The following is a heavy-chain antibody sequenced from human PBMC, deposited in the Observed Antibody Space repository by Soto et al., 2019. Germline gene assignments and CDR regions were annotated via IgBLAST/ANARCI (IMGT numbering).Heavy chain of an antibody. CDR2: IKEDGSQQ. Sequence: DVQLVESGGGLVQPGGSLRLSCAAYRFTFSYYWMTWVRQAPGKGLEWVANIKEDGSQQSHVDSVKGRFTISRDNAKNSLYLQMTSLRAEDTAVYYCARAGYSNDGLDVWGQGTTVTVS. D-gene: IGHD5-18*01. J-gene: IGHJ6*02. CDR3: ARAGYSNDGLDV. V-gene: IGHV3-7*04. CDR1: RFTFSYYW.